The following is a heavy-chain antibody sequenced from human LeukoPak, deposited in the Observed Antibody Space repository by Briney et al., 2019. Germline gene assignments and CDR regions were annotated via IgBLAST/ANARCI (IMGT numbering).Heavy chain of an antibody. J-gene: IGHJ5*02. D-gene: IGHD6-19*01. CDR2: IWYDGSNK. CDR1: GFTFSTYG. CDR3: ARDRGGGSSGWYNWFDP. Sequence: GGSLRLSCAASGFTFSTYGMHWVRQAPGKGLEWVAVIWYDGSNKYYPDSVKGRFTISRDNSKNTLYLQMNSLRAEDTAVYYCARDRGGGSSGWYNWFDPWGQGTLVTVSS. V-gene: IGHV3-33*01.